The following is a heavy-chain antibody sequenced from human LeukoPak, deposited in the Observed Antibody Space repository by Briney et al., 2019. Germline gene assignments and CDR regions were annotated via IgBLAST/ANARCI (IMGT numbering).Heavy chain of an antibody. Sequence: SETLSLTCAVYGGSFSGYYWSWIRQPPGKGLEWLGEINHSGSTNYNPSLKSRVTISVDTSKNQFSLKLSSVTAADTAVYYCARAPQRSYQHNWFDPWGQGTLVTVSS. V-gene: IGHV4-34*01. CDR3: ARAPQRSYQHNWFDP. CDR2: INHSGST. CDR1: GGSFSGYY. J-gene: IGHJ5*02. D-gene: IGHD2-21*01.